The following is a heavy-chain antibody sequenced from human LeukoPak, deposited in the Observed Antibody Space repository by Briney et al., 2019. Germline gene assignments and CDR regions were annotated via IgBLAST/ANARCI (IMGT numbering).Heavy chain of an antibody. CDR2: IYYSGST. J-gene: IGHJ4*02. Sequence: SQTLSLTCTVSGGSISSGGYYWSWIRQHPGKGLEWIGYIYYSGSTYYNPSLKSRVTISVDTSKNQFSLKLSSVTAADTAVYYCARSELRYFDYWGQGTLVTVSS. CDR3: ARSELRYFDY. D-gene: IGHD3-9*01. CDR1: GGSISSGGYY. V-gene: IGHV4-31*03.